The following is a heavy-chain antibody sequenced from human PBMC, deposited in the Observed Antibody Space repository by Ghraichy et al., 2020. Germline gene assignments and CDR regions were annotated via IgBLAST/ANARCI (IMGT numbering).Heavy chain of an antibody. D-gene: IGHD6-6*01. Sequence: GESLNISCKTSEYSFTSYWIGWVRQMPGKGLEWMGIIYPGDSDTRYSPSFQGQVTISADKSISTAYLQWSSLKASDTAMYYCARLPSLAVPINAPFDYWGQGTLVTVSS. V-gene: IGHV5-51*01. CDR3: ARLPSLAVPINAPFDY. CDR1: EYSFTSYW. CDR2: IYPGDSDT. J-gene: IGHJ4*02.